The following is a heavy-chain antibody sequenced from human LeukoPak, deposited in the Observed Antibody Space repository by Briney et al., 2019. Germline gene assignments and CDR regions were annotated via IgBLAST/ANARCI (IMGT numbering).Heavy chain of an antibody. CDR2: IYLYGTT. Sequence: SETLSLTCAVSAGSISSSNWWSWVRQSPVKGLEWIGEIYLYGTTNYNPSLKSRVTMSVDRSKNQFSLKLSSVTAADTAVYYCARGDIRRNYFDYWGQGTLVTVSS. J-gene: IGHJ4*02. CDR1: AGSISSSNW. V-gene: IGHV4-4*02. CDR3: ARGDIRRNYFDY.